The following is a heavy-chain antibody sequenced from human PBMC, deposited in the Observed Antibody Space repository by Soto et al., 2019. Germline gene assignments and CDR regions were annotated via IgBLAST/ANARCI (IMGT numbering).Heavy chain of an antibody. D-gene: IGHD3-10*01. CDR3: ARVQATYGSQCFDY. Sequence: SETLSLTCTVSGGSITSDNYYWSWVRQRPGKGLEWIGFIYATGSTYYNPSLKSRVTISVDTSKDQFSLKVSSVTAADTAVYYCARVQATYGSQCFDYWGQGTPVTVSS. CDR1: GGSITSDNYY. V-gene: IGHV4-30-4*01. CDR2: IYATGST. J-gene: IGHJ4*02.